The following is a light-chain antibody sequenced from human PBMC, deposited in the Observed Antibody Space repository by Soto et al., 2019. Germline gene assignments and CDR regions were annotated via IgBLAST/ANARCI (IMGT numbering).Light chain of an antibody. CDR3: QQYGSSQET. CDR2: GAS. CDR1: QSVSSSY. J-gene: IGKJ1*01. Sequence: EIVLTQSPGTLSLSPGERATLSCRASQSVSSSYLAWYQQKPGQAPRLLIYGASSRATGIPDRFSGSGSGTDFTLTISRLEPEDFVVYYCQQYGSSQETFGQGTKVEIK. V-gene: IGKV3-20*01.